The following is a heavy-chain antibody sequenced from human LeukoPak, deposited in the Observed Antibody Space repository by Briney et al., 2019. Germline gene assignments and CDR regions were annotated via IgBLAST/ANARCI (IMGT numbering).Heavy chain of an antibody. V-gene: IGHV1-8*01. CDR1: GYTFTSYD. CDR2: MNPNSGNT. J-gene: IGHJ4*02. D-gene: IGHD1-26*01. CDR3: ARVKIVGGWLDY. Sequence: ASVKVSCKASGYTFTSYDINWVRQATGQGLEWMGWMNPNSGNTGYAQKSQGRVTMTRNTSISTAYMELSSLRSEDTAVYYCARVKIVGGWLDYWGQGTLVTVSS.